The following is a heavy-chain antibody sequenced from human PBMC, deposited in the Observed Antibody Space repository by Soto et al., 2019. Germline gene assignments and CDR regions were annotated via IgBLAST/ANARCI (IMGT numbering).Heavy chain of an antibody. CDR3: ARDPVDFGESSGLGF. CDR2: IYSGGST. D-gene: IGHD3-10*01. Sequence: EVQLVESGGGLIQPGGSLRLSCAVSGFTVSSSYMSWVRQAPGKGLEWVSIIYSGGSTYYAESVKGRFTISRDNSKNTVYLQMNSLRAEDTALYYCARDPVDFGESSGLGFWGQGTLVTVSS. CDR1: GFTVSSSY. J-gene: IGHJ4*02. V-gene: IGHV3-53*01.